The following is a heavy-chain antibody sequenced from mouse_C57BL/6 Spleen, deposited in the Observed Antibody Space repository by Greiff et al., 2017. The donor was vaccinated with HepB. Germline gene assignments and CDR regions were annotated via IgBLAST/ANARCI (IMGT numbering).Heavy chain of an antibody. D-gene: IGHD2-1*01. CDR1: GFTLGSYA. J-gene: IGHJ4*01. Sequence: EVMLVESGEGLVKPGGSLKLSCAASGFTLGSYAMSWVRQTPEKRLEWVAYISSGGDYIYYADPVKGRFTISRDNARNTLYLQMSSLKSEDTAMYYCTRGGLYGNYVLAMDYWGQGTSVTVSS. CDR2: ISSGGDYI. V-gene: IGHV5-9-1*02. CDR3: TRGGLYGNYVLAMDY.